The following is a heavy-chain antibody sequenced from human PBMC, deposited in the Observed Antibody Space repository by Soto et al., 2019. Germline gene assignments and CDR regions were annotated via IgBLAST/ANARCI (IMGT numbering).Heavy chain of an antibody. CDR1: AGTFSSYG. Sequence: RLVQSGPEVKKPGSSVKVSCKISAGTFSSYGINWVRQVPGQGLEWMGGTIPIFATTNYGKKFQGRVTITADEATGTSYLELRSLTSDDSAMYDCSWTLFYFDISGHFPFDPWGQGTLVTVSS. CDR2: TIPIFATT. D-gene: IGHD3-22*01. CDR3: SWTLFYFDISGHFPFDP. V-gene: IGHV1-69*01. J-gene: IGHJ5*02.